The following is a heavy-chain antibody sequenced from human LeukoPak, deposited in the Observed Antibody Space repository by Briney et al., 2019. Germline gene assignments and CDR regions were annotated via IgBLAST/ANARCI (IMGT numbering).Heavy chain of an antibody. Sequence: GGSLRLSCAASGFTFDDYAMHWDRQPPGKGLEWVSLISVDGGRTKYADSVKGRFTISRDNSKNSLYLQMNSLRTEDTALHYCAKDRYCSGGTCSGGFDYWGQGTLVAVSS. J-gene: IGHJ4*02. CDR1: GFTFDDYA. V-gene: IGHV3-43*02. CDR2: ISVDGGRT. CDR3: AKDRYCSGGTCSGGFDY. D-gene: IGHD2-15*01.